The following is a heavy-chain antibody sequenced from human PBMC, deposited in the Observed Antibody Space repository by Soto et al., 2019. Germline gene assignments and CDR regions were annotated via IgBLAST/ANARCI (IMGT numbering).Heavy chain of an antibody. CDR3: AREPYIVATIRQPGPHYYYGMDV. D-gene: IGHD5-12*01. Sequence: ASVKVSCKASGYTFTSYYMHWVRQAPGQGLEWMGIINPSGGSTSYAQKFQGRVAMTRDTSTSTVYMELSSLRSEDTAVYYCAREPYIVATIRQPGPHYYYGMDVWGQGTTVTVSS. CDR1: GYTFTSYY. V-gene: IGHV1-46*01. CDR2: INPSGGST. J-gene: IGHJ6*02.